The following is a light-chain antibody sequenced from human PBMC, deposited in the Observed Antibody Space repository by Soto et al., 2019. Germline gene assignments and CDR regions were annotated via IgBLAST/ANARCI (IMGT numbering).Light chain of an antibody. CDR2: GAS. CDR1: QSVSSIY. J-gene: IGKJ4*01. CDR3: QQYGSSL. V-gene: IGKV3-20*01. Sequence: EIVLTQSPGTLSLSPGERATLSCRASQSVSSIYLAWYQQKPGQAPRLLIYGASSRATGIPDRFSGSGSGTDFTLTISRLEPEDFAVYYCQQYGSSLFGGGTKVDIK.